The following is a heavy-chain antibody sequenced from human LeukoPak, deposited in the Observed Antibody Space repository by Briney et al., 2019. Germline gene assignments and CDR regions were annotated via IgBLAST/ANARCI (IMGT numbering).Heavy chain of an antibody. J-gene: IGHJ3*02. CDR1: GGSISSYY. Sequence: ASETLSLTCTVSGGSISSYYWGWIRQPPGKGLEWIGYIYYSGSTNYNPSLKSRVTISVDTSKNQFSLKLSSVTAADTAVYYCARGNYYDSSVDAFDIWGQGTMVTVSS. CDR2: IYYSGST. D-gene: IGHD3-22*01. V-gene: IGHV4-59*01. CDR3: ARGNYYDSSVDAFDI.